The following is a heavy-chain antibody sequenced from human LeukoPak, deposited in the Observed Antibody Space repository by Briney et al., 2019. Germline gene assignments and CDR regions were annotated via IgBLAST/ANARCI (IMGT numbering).Heavy chain of an antibody. CDR3: VRRAGDWAVNWVDP. CDR1: GGSITDTTYS. J-gene: IGHJ5*02. D-gene: IGHD2-21*02. CDR2: LYPNGST. Sequence: SETLSLTCTVSGGSITDTTYSWAWYPQPPGKGLEWIGRLYPNGSTYYSPSLESRLSILLDTSKSHFSLNVRSVTAADTAVYYCVRRAGDWAVNWVDPWGQGTLVTVSS. V-gene: IGHV4-39*02.